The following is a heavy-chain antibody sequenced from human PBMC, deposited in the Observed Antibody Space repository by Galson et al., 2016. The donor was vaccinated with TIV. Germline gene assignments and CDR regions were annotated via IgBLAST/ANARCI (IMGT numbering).Heavy chain of an antibody. Sequence: SLRLSCAASGFTFSSYAMHWVRQAPGKGLEWLTTISYDGTNKYSADSVKGRFTISRDNSKNTVYLQMNSLRAEDTAVYYCARAPDYGGNFGGTGETHSYYFHYWGQGTLVTVSS. J-gene: IGHJ4*02. CDR1: GFTFSSYA. V-gene: IGHV3-30*01. CDR3: ARAPDYGGNFGGTGETHSYYFHY. D-gene: IGHD4-23*01. CDR2: ISYDGTNK.